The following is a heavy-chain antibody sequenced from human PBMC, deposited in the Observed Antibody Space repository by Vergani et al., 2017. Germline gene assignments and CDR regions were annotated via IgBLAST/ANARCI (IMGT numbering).Heavy chain of an antibody. CDR2: IYYSGST. Sequence: QVQLQESGPGLVKPSETLSLTCTVSGGSVSSGSYYWSWIRQPPGKGLEWIGYIYYSGSTNYNPSLKSRVTISVDTSKNQFSLKLSSVTAADTAVYYCARKGREWSGYYGSGYYYYYMDVWGKGTTVTVSS. J-gene: IGHJ6*03. V-gene: IGHV4-61*01. CDR1: GGSVSSGSYY. CDR3: ARKGREWSGYYGSGYYYYYMDV. D-gene: IGHD3-3*01.